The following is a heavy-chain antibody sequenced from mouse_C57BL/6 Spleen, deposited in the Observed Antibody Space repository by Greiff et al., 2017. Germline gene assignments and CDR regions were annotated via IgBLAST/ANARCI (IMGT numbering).Heavy chain of an antibody. CDR2: IYPGSGST. CDR1: GYTFTSYW. J-gene: IGHJ2*01. V-gene: IGHV1-55*01. D-gene: IGHD1-1*01. Sequence: QVHVKQPGAELVKPGASVKMSCKASGYTFTSYWITWVKQRPGQGLEWIGDIYPGSGSTNYNEKFKSKATLTVDTSSSTAYMQLSSLTSEDSAVYYCAREGDYYGSSHFDYWGQGTTLTVSS. CDR3: AREGDYYGSSHFDY.